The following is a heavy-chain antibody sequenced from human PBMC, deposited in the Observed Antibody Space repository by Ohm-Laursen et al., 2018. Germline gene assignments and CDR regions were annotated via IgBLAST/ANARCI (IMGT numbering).Heavy chain of an antibody. Sequence: SETLSLTCTVSGGSISSYYWSWIRQPAGKGLEWIGRIYASGTTYYNPSLTSRVTMSLDTSKNQFSLKLSSVTAADTAVYYCARYNIGSWFDPWGQGTLVTVSS. D-gene: IGHD6-19*01. CDR3: ARYNIGSWFDP. V-gene: IGHV4-4*07. CDR2: IYASGTT. CDR1: GGSISSYY. J-gene: IGHJ5*02.